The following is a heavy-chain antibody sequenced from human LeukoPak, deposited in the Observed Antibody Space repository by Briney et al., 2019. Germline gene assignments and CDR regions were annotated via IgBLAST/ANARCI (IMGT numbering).Heavy chain of an antibody. CDR1: GYTFTSYG. V-gene: IGHV1-18*01. D-gene: IGHD3-10*01. J-gene: IGHJ6*02. Sequence: SVKVSCKASGYTFTSYGISWVRQAPGQGLEWMGWISAYNGNTNYAQKPQGRVTMTTDTSTSTAYMELRSLRSDDTAVYYCARDRLLWFGESEYGMDVWGQGTTVTVSS. CDR2: ISAYNGNT. CDR3: ARDRLLWFGESEYGMDV.